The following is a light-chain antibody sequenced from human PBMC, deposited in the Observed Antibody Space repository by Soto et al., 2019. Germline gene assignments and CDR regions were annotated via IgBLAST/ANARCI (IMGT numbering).Light chain of an antibody. V-gene: IGKV3-20*01. Sequence: EIVLTQSPGTLSLCPGERATLSCRASQSVSSSYLAWYQQKPGQAPRLLIYGASSRATGIPDRFSGSGSGTDFTLTISRLEPEDFAVYYCQQFGSSPLFTFGPGTKVDV. CDR2: GAS. J-gene: IGKJ3*01. CDR1: QSVSSSY. CDR3: QQFGSSPLFT.